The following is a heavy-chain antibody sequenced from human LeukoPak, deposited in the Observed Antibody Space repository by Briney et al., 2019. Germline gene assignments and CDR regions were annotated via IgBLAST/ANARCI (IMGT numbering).Heavy chain of an antibody. CDR3: AKVRTRGSGIWQKYNWFDP. V-gene: IGHV3-23*01. D-gene: IGHD3-10*01. J-gene: IGHJ5*02. CDR1: GFTFSSYA. Sequence: GGSLRLSCAASGFTFSSYAMSWVRQAPGKGLEWVSAISGSGGSTYYADSVEGRFTISRDNSKNTPYLQMNSLRAEDTAVYYCAKVRTRGSGIWQKYNWFDPWGQGTLVTVSS. CDR2: ISGSGGST.